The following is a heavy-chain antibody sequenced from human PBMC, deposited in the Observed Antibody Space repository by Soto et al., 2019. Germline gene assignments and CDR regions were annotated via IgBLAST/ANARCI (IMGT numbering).Heavy chain of an antibody. J-gene: IGHJ6*02. CDR2: MNPNSGNT. D-gene: IGHD6-6*01. CDR3: AKGYRSSSLGCYYYARDV. V-gene: IGHV1-8*01. Sequence: ASVKVSCKASGYTFTSYDINWVRQATGQGLEWMGWMNPNSGNTGYAQKFQGRVTMTRNTSISTAYMELSSLRSEDTAVYYCAKGYRSSSLGCYYYARDVWGQGTTVTVSS. CDR1: GYTFTSYD.